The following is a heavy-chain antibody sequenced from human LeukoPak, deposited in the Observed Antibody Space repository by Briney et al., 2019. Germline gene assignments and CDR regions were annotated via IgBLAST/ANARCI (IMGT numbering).Heavy chain of an antibody. CDR2: IDSSGRT. CDR3: AREAPLTGTRHFDL. Sequence: SETLSLTCTVSGGSISTYHWSWVRQPPGKGLEWIAYIDSSGRTNYNPSLKSRVTISVDTSKNQFSLKLSSVTAADTAVYYCAREAPLTGTRHFDLWGRGTLVTVSS. D-gene: IGHD1-7*01. V-gene: IGHV4-59*01. J-gene: IGHJ2*01. CDR1: GGSISTYH.